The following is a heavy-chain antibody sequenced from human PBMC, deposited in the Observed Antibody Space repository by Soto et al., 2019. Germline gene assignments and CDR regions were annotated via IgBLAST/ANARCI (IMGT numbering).Heavy chain of an antibody. V-gene: IGHV3-21*01. J-gene: IGHJ4*02. Sequence: GGSLRLSCAASGFTFSSYSMNWVRQAPGKGLEWVSSISSSSSYIYYADSVKGRFTISRDNAKNSLYLQMNSLRAEDTAVFYCARSRIGGATIGXFDYWGQGTLVTVSS. CDR2: ISSSSSYI. CDR1: GFTFSSYS. D-gene: IGHD1-26*01. CDR3: ARSRIGGATIGXFDY.